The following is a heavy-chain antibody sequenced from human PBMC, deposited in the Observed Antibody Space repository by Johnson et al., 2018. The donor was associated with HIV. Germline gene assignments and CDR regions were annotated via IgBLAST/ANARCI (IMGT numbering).Heavy chain of an antibody. Sequence: VQVVESGGGLVQPGGSLRLSCAASEFTFSNYDMHWVRQATGKGLEWVSAIGSAGDTYYPGSVKGRFTISRENAKNSLYLQMNSLTVGDTAVYYCARGYYYGSGSYYNSGAFDIWGQGTMVTVSS. CDR3: ARGYYYGSGSYYNSGAFDI. V-gene: IGHV3-13*01. D-gene: IGHD3-10*01. CDR2: IGSAGDT. J-gene: IGHJ3*02. CDR1: EFTFSNYD.